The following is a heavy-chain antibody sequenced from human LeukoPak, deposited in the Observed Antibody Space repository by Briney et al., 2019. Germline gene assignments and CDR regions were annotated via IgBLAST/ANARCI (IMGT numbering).Heavy chain of an antibody. CDR3: ARIYNMIVDY. D-gene: IGHD3-22*01. CDR1: GFTFSSYA. J-gene: IGHJ4*02. Sequence: GGSLRLSCAASGFTFSSYAMNWVRQAPGKGLEWVAVISYDGSNKYYADSVKGRFTISRDNSKNTLYLQMNSLRAEDTAVYYCARIYNMIVDYWGQGTLVTVSS. CDR2: ISYDGSNK. V-gene: IGHV3-30-3*01.